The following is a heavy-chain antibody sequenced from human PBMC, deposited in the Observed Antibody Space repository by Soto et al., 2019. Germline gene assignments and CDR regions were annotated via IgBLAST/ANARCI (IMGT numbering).Heavy chain of an antibody. V-gene: IGHV1-69*12. D-gene: IGHD6-13*01. CDR3: ASYPVAAAARDYYYYGMDV. Sequence: QVQLVQSGAEVKKPGSSVKFSCKASGGTFSSYAISWVRQATGQGLEWMGGIIPIFGTANYAQKFQGRVTITADESTSTAYMELSSLRSEDTAVYYCASYPVAAAARDYYYYGMDVWGQGTTVTVSS. CDR2: IIPIFGTA. CDR1: GGTFSSYA. J-gene: IGHJ6*02.